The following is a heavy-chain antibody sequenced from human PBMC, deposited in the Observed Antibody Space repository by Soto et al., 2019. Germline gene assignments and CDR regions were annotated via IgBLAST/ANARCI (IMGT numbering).Heavy chain of an antibody. V-gene: IGHV3-48*01. D-gene: IGHD6-13*01. Sequence: PGGSLRLSCAASGFTFSSYSMNWVRQAPGKGLEWVSYISSSSSTIYYADSVKGRFTISRDNAKNSLYLQMNSLRAEDTAVYYCARDVTAGLDAFDSWGQGTMVTVSS. CDR1: GFTFSSYS. CDR3: ARDVTAGLDAFDS. CDR2: ISSSSSTI. J-gene: IGHJ3*02.